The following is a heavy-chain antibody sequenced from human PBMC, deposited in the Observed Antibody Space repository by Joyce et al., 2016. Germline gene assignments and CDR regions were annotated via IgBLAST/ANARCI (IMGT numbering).Heavy chain of an antibody. CDR3: TRSDWFDP. V-gene: IGHV3-74*03. CDR2: INGDATSI. J-gene: IGHJ5*02. CDR1: GFMFSYYW. Sequence: EVQLVESGGDFVQPGGSLKLSWAASGFMFSYYWVHWVRQAPGKGLVGFSRINGDATSITYADAVKGRFTSSRDNAKNTLYLQLTSLRAEDTAVYYCTRSDWFDPWGQGTLVTVSS.